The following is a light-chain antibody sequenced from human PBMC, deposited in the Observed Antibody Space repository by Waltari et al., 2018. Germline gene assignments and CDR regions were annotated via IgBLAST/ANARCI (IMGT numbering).Light chain of an antibody. Sequence: QSALIQPASVSGSPGQSITISCTGTSSDVGGYNFVSWYQHHPDKAPKLLIYEVRDRPSGVSSRFFGSKTGNRASLTISGLLPEDEADYFCTSYTASSTLVFGGGTKVTVL. CDR3: TSYTASSTLV. CDR2: EVR. J-gene: IGLJ3*02. V-gene: IGLV2-14*01. CDR1: SSDVGGYNF.